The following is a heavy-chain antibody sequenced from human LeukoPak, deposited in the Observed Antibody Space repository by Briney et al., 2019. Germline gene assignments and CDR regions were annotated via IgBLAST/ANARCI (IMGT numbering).Heavy chain of an antibody. Sequence: GEALKISCKGSGYSFTSYWIGWVRQMPGKGLEWMEIIYPGDSDPRYSPSFQGQVTISADKSISTAYLQWSSLKASDTAMYYCARGRAIVVVPAAQNWFDPWGQGTLVTVSS. D-gene: IGHD2-2*01. CDR3: ARGRAIVVVPAAQNWFDP. J-gene: IGHJ5*02. CDR1: GYSFTSYW. V-gene: IGHV5-51*01. CDR2: IYPGDSDP.